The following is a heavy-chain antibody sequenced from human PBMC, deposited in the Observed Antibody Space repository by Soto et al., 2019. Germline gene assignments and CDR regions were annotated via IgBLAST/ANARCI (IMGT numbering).Heavy chain of an antibody. Sequence: SETLSLTCTVSGGSISSSSYYWGWIRHPPGKGLEWIGSIYYSGSTYYNPSLKSRVTISVDTSKNQFSLKLTSVTAADTAVYYCARDKITGLFDSWGQGTLVT. CDR2: IYYSGST. J-gene: IGHJ4*02. V-gene: IGHV4-39*02. CDR3: ARDKITGLFDS. CDR1: GGSISSSSYY. D-gene: IGHD2-8*02.